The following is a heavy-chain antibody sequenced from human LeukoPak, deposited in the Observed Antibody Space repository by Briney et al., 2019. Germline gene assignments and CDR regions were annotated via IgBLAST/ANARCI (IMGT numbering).Heavy chain of an antibody. Sequence: PGGSLRLSCAASGFTFSSYWMSWVRQAPGKGLEWVANINQDGSGKYYVDSVKGRFTISRDNAKNSLYLQMNSLRAEDTAVYYCARGVTPMMAPRYYMDVWGKGTTVTISS. J-gene: IGHJ6*03. CDR3: ARGVTPMMAPRYYMDV. D-gene: IGHD3-22*01. V-gene: IGHV3-7*03. CDR1: GFTFSSYW. CDR2: INQDGSGK.